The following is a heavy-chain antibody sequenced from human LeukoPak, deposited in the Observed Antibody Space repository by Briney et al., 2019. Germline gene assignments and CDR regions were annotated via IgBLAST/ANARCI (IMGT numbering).Heavy chain of an antibody. CDR2: IWYDGSNK. Sequence: GGSLRLSCAASGFTFSSYGMHWVRQAPGKGLEWVAVIWYDGSNKYYADSVKGRFTISRDNSKNTLYLQMNSLRAEDTAVYYCARDGLYSSGWFRLGYWGQGTLVTVSS. CDR1: GFTFSSYG. J-gene: IGHJ4*02. CDR3: ARDGLYSSGWFRLGY. D-gene: IGHD6-19*01. V-gene: IGHV3-33*08.